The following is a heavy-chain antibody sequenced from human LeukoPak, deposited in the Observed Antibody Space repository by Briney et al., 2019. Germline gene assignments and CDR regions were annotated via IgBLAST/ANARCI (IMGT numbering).Heavy chain of an antibody. V-gene: IGHV3-21*01. D-gene: IGHD2-15*01. CDR2: ISSSSSYI. CDR3: AMDGGYCSGGSCYDLDY. Sequence: PGGSLRLSCAASGFTFSSYSMNWVRQAPGKGLEWVSSISSSSSYIYYADSVKGRFTISRDNSKNTLYLQMNSLRAEDTAVYYCAMDGGYCSGGSCYDLDYWGQGTLVTVSS. J-gene: IGHJ4*02. CDR1: GFTFSSYS.